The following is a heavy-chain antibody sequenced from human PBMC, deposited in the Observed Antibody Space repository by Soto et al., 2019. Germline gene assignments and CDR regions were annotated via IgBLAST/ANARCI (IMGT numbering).Heavy chain of an antibody. CDR3: ARVVLPTARNYGMDV. V-gene: IGHV3-21*01. Sequence: PGGSLRFSGAASGFTFSSYNMNWVRQAPGKGLEWVSSISTSSSYKYYGDSVKGRFTISRDDAKNSLSLQMNSLRAEDAAVYFCARVVLPTARNYGMDVWGQGTTVTVSS. D-gene: IGHD3-10*01. CDR1: GFTFSSYN. CDR2: ISTSSSYK. J-gene: IGHJ6*02.